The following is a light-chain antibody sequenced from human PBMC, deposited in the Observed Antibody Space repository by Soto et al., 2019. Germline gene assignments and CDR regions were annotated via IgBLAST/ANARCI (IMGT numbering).Light chain of an antibody. Sequence: IQLTQSPSSLSASVGDRVTITCRASQGISNYLAWYQQKPGKAPQLLIYAASTFQSGVPSRFSGSGSGTDFTLTISSLQPEDFATYYCQQYNSWPPRYTFGQGTKLQI. CDR2: AAS. CDR3: QQYNSWPPRYT. CDR1: QGISNY. V-gene: IGKV1-9*01. J-gene: IGKJ2*01.